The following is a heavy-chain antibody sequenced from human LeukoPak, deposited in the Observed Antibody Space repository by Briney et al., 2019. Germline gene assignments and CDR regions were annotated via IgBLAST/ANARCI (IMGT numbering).Heavy chain of an antibody. D-gene: IGHD5-12*01. CDR3: ARDLDDIVATRGY. CDR1: GFTFSSYS. V-gene: IGHV3-21*01. CDR2: ISSSSSYI. Sequence: PGGSLRLSCAASGFTFSSYSMNWVRQAPGKGLEWVSSISSSSSYIYYADSVKGRFTISRDNAKNSLYLQMNSLRAEDTAVYYCARDLDDIVATRGYWGQGTLVTVSS. J-gene: IGHJ4*02.